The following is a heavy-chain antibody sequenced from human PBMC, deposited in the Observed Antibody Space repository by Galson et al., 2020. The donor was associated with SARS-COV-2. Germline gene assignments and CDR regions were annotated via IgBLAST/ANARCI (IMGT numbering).Heavy chain of an antibody. D-gene: IGHD2-2*01. CDR2: LDWDDDK. J-gene: IGHJ6*02. V-gene: IGHV2-70*01. CDR1: GFSLSTSGMC. CDR3: ARMTVVVPAAIIGNYYYYGMDV. Sequence: SGPTLVKPTQTLTLTCTFSGFSLSTSGMCVSWIRQPPGKALEWLALLDWDDDKYYSTSLKTRLTISKDTSKNQVVLTMTNMDPVDTATYYCARMTVVVPAAIIGNYYYYGMDVWGQGTTVTVSS.